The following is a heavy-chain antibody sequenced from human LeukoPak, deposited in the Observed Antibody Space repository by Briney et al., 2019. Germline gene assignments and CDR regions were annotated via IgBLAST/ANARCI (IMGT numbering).Heavy chain of an antibody. D-gene: IGHD3-22*01. J-gene: IGHJ4*02. CDR1: GGTFSSYA. V-gene: IGHV1-69*13. Sequence: SVKVSCKASGGTFSSYAISWVRQAPGQGLEWMGGIIPIFGTANYAQKFQGRVTITADESTSTAYMELSSLRSEDTAVYYCARDPQYYYDSSGYYSPIYYFDYWGQGTLVTVSS. CDR3: ARDPQYYYDSSGYYSPIYYFDY. CDR2: IIPIFGTA.